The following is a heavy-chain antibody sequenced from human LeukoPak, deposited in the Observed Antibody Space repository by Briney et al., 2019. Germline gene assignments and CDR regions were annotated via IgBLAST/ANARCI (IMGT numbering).Heavy chain of an antibody. CDR1: GGTFSSYA. V-gene: IGHV1-69*13. J-gene: IGHJ4*02. CDR2: IIPIFGTA. D-gene: IGHD6-19*01. Sequence: ASVKVSCKASGGTFSSYAISWVRQAPGQGLEWMGGIIPIFGTANYAQKFQGRVTITADESTSTAYMELSSLRSEDTAVYYCARDARMAVAGTTPHFDYWGQGTLVTVSS. CDR3: ARDARMAVAGTTPHFDY.